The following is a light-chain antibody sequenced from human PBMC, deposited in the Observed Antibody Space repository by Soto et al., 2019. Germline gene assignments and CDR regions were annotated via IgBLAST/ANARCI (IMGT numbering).Light chain of an antibody. CDR2: GVS. CDR3: QQYSNWPPYT. J-gene: IGKJ2*01. V-gene: IGKV3-15*01. Sequence: EVVMTQSPATVSVSPGERVTLSCRASQSVTSHLAWYQQRPGQAPRLLIYGVSTRATGIPDGFSGSGSGTELTLTISSLQSEDFAVYYCQQYSNWPPYTFGQGTKVDI. CDR1: QSVTSH.